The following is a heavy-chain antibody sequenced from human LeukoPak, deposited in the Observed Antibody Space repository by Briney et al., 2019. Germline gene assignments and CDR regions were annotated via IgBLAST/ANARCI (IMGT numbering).Heavy chain of an antibody. CDR1: GYSFTTYW. Sequence: GESLKISCQVSGYSFTTYWIAWVRQMPGKGLEWMGIIYPGDSDTRYSPSFQGQVTISADKSISTSYLQWSNLKASDTAMYYCARDAYNSFHAFDIWGQGTMVTVSS. CDR2: IYPGDSDT. V-gene: IGHV5-51*01. CDR3: ARDAYNSFHAFDI. D-gene: IGHD5-24*01. J-gene: IGHJ3*02.